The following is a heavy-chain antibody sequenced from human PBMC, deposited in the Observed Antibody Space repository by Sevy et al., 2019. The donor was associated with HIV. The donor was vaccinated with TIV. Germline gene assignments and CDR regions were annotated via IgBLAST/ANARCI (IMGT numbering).Heavy chain of an antibody. Sequence: GSLRLSCVVSGFTFSTYGMHWVRQAPGKGLEWVAVISYDGRNKYYADSVKGRFTISRDNSKNTLYMQMNSLRAEDTALYYCAKGVMVTLPAYCGGDCYRDYYYYYGMDVWGQGTTVTVSS. CDR2: ISYDGRNK. CDR1: GFTFSTYG. CDR3: AKGVMVTLPAYCGGDCYRDYYYYYGMDV. J-gene: IGHJ6*02. V-gene: IGHV3-30*18. D-gene: IGHD2-21*02.